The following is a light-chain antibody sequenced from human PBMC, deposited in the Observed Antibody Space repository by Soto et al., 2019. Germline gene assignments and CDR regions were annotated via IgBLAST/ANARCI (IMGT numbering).Light chain of an antibody. CDR1: QRVSIY. CDR2: GAS. Sequence: EIVLTQSPATVSVSPGERATLSCRASQRVSIYLAWYQQKPGQAPRLLIYGASTRATGIPVRFSGSASGTEFTLTISSLQSEDFTVYYCQQYNKWPLTFGQGTKVDIK. J-gene: IGKJ1*01. CDR3: QQYNKWPLT. V-gene: IGKV3-15*01.